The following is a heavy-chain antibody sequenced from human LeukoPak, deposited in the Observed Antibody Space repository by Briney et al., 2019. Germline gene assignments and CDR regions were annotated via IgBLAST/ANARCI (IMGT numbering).Heavy chain of an antibody. CDR1: GLTFGSYA. CDR2: ISGSGGST. J-gene: IGHJ6*02. D-gene: IGHD6-19*01. V-gene: IGHV3-23*01. CDR3: AKDRSGRGDYYFGMDV. Sequence: GGFLRLSCAASGLTFGSYAMSWVRQAPGKGLEWVSSISGSGGSTYYADSVKGRFIISRDKSENTLYLQMNTLRAEDTAVYYCAKDRSGRGDYYFGMDVWGQGTTVTVSS.